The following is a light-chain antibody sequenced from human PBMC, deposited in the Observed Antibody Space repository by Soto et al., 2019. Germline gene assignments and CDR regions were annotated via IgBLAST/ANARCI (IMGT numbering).Light chain of an antibody. CDR1: QSINNY. CDR2: AAS. V-gene: IGKV1-39*01. J-gene: IGKJ1*01. CDR3: QQSYSIRT. Sequence: DIQMTQSPSSLSASVGDRVTITCRAIQSINNYLNWYQQKPGKAPKLLIYAASSLQSGVPSRFSGSGSGTYFTLTISSLQSEDFATYYCQQSYSIRTFGEGTKVEIK.